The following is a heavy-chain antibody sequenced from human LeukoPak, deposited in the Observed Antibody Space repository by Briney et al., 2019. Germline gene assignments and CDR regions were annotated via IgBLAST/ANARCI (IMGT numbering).Heavy chain of an antibody. CDR2: ISWNSGSI. J-gene: IGHJ4*02. Sequence: GGSLRLSCAASGFTFDDYAMHWVRQAPGKGLEWVSGISWNSGSIGYADSVKGRFTISRDNAKNSLYLQMNSLRAEDTAVYYCARVRGSSGWYYFDYWGQGTLVTVSS. V-gene: IGHV3-9*01. CDR1: GFTFDDYA. D-gene: IGHD6-19*01. CDR3: ARVRGSSGWYYFDY.